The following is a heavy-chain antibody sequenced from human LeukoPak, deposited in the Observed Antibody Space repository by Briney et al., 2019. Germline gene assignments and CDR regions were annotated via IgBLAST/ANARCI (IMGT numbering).Heavy chain of an antibody. J-gene: IGHJ4*02. CDR3: AKGHTMVRGVSIDY. Sequence: GGSLRLSCAASGFTFSSYGMHWVRQAPGKGLEWVAVISYDGSNKYCADSVKGRFTISRDNSKNTLYLQMNSLRAEDTAVYYCAKGHTMVRGVSIDYWGQGTLVTVSS. V-gene: IGHV3-30*18. D-gene: IGHD3-10*01. CDR1: GFTFSSYG. CDR2: ISYDGSNK.